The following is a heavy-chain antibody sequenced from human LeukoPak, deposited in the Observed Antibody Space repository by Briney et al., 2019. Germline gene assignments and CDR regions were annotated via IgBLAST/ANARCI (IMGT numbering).Heavy chain of an antibody. CDR3: ARGRLTTSIDY. CDR2: ISSSGSYI. J-gene: IGHJ4*02. Sequence: GGSLRLSCAASGFTFSSYAMSWVRQAPGKGLEWVSSISSSGSYIYYADSVKGRFTISRDNAKNSLYLQMNSLRAEDTAVYSCARGRLTTSIDYWGQGTLVTVSS. CDR1: GFTFSSYA. V-gene: IGHV3-21*01. D-gene: IGHD4/OR15-4a*01.